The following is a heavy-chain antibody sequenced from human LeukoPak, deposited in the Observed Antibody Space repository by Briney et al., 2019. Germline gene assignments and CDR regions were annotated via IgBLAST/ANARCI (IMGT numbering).Heavy chain of an antibody. J-gene: IGHJ4*02. D-gene: IGHD3-3*01. CDR1: EYTFTSYY. V-gene: IGHV1-46*01. Sequence: ASVKVSCKASEYTFTSYYMHWVRQAPGQWLEWMGIINPSGASTNYAQKFQGRVTMTRDTSTSTVYMELSSLRSEDTAVYYCATRNAMDYDFWSGPTDYWGQGTLVTVSS. CDR2: INPSGAST. CDR3: ATRNAMDYDFWSGPTDY.